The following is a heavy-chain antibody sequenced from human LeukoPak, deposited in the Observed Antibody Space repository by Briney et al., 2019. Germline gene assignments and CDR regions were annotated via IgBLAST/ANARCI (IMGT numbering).Heavy chain of an antibody. J-gene: IGHJ4*02. Sequence: SETLSLTCSVSGGSIGELSYYWGWIRQPPGKGLEWIGNIYYSGSTYNNPSLESRVVISVDSSRNQFSLKLTSVTATDTAVYYCARQGVVGATGFDFWGQGILVTVSS. CDR2: IYYSGST. D-gene: IGHD1-26*01. CDR1: GGSIGELSYY. V-gene: IGHV4-39*01. CDR3: ARQGVVGATGFDF.